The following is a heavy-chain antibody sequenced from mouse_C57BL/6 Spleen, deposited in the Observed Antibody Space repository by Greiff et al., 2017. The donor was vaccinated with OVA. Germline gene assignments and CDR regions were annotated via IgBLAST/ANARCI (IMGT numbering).Heavy chain of an antibody. Sequence: QVQLQQSGAELVRPGASVTPSCKASGYTFTDYEMHWVKQTPVHGLEWIGANDPETGGTAYNQKFKGKAILTADKSSSTAYSELRSLTSEESAVYYCTRGFDDWGQGTTLTVSS. CDR1: GYTFTDYE. J-gene: IGHJ2*01. CDR2: NDPETGGT. V-gene: IGHV1-15*01. CDR3: TRGFDD.